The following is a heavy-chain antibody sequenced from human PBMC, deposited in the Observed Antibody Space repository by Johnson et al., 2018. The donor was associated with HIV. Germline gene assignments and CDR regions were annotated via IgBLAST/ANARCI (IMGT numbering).Heavy chain of an antibody. D-gene: IGHD2-15*01. CDR3: ARIGAWQLHRAFDI. J-gene: IGHJ3*02. Sequence: VESGGGLVKPGGSLRLSCAASGFTFSDYYMSWIRQAPGKGLEWVSYISSSGSTIYYTDSVQGRFTISRDNSKNTLYLQMNSLRAEDTAVYYCARIGAWQLHRAFDIWGQGTMVTVSS. CDR2: ISSSGSTI. CDR1: GFTFSDYY. V-gene: IGHV3-11*04.